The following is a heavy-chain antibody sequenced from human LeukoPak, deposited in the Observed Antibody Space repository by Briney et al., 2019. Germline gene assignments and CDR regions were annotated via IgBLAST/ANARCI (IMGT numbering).Heavy chain of an antibody. CDR1: GGSFSGNY. CDR3: ARGYNWGSYYTY. J-gene: IGHJ4*02. Sequence: SETLSLTCVVYGGSFSGNYWSWIRQTPGKGLEWIGEINHSGSTNYNPSLKSRVTISVDTSKNQFSLSLSSVTAADTAVYYCARGYNWGSYYTYWGQGTLVTVSS. D-gene: IGHD1-26*01. V-gene: IGHV4-34*01. CDR2: INHSGST.